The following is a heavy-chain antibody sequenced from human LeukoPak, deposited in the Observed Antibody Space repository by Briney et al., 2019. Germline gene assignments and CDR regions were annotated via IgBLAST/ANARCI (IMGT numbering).Heavy chain of an antibody. Sequence: VKVSCKASGGTFSSYAISWVRQAPGQGLEWMGRIIPIFGTANYAQKFQGRVTITTDESTSTAYMELSSLRSEDTVVYYCASEGYYHDSSGYSDYWGQGTLVTASS. CDR3: ASEGYYHDSSGYSDY. CDR1: GGTFSSYA. J-gene: IGHJ4*02. V-gene: IGHV1-69*13. CDR2: IIPIFGTA. D-gene: IGHD3-22*01.